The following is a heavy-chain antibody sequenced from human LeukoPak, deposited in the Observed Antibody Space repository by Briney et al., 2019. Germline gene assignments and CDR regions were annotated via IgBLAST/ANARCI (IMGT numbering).Heavy chain of an antibody. CDR1: GFTVSSNY. CDR3: ARGPPPDLDY. J-gene: IGHJ4*02. CDR2: IHSGGDT. Sequence: PGGSLRLSCAASGFTVSSNYMSWVRQAPGKGLEWISVIHSGGDTYYTDSLKGRFTISRDTSKNTLYLQMNSLRAEDTAVYYCARGPPPDLDYWGRGTLVTVSS. V-gene: IGHV3-53*01.